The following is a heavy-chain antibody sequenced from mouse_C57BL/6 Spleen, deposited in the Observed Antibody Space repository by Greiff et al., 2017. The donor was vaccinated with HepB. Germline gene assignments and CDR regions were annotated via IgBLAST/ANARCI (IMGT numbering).Heavy chain of an antibody. D-gene: IGHD2-2*01. Sequence: VQRVESGAELVKPGASVKISCKASGYAFSSYWMNWVKQRPGKGLEWIGQIYPGDGDTNYNGKFKGKATLTADKSSSTAYMQLSSLTSEDSAVYFCARLRLRRNYAMDYWGQGTSVTVSS. CDR1: GYAFSSYW. V-gene: IGHV1-80*01. CDR2: IYPGDGDT. J-gene: IGHJ4*01. CDR3: ARLRLRRNYAMDY.